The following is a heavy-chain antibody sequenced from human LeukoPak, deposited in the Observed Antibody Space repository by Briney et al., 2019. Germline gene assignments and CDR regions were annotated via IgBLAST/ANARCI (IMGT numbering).Heavy chain of an antibody. J-gene: IGHJ4*02. CDR2: INDSGSST. V-gene: IGHV3-23*01. D-gene: IGHD3-10*01. Sequence: PGGSLRLSCAASGFTFRKYAMTWVRQAPGKGLEWVSGINDSGSSTYYTDSVKGRFTISRDNAKNTVYLQMNNLRVEDMAVYYCTKGIYVSGSSPDFWGQGTLVTVSS. CDR3: TKGIYVSGSSPDF. CDR1: GFTFRKYA.